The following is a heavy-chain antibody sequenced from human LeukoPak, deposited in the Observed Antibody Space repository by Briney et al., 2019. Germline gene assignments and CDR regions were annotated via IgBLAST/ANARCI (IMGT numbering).Heavy chain of an antibody. CDR2: IISDGSGT. CDR3: TSGGYSYGYEVYFDY. J-gene: IGHJ4*02. Sequence: GGSLRLSCAASGFTFSSYWMHWVRQAPGKGLVWVSRIISDGSGTSYADSVKGRFTISRDNAKNTLYLQMNSLRAEDTAVYYCTSGGYSYGYEVYFDYWGQGTLVTVSS. V-gene: IGHV3-74*01. D-gene: IGHD5-18*01. CDR1: GFTFSSYW.